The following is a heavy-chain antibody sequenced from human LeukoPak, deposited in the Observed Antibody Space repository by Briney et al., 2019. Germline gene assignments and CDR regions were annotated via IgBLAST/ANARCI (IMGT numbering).Heavy chain of an antibody. CDR3: VREPSYTGTWWYPDL. D-gene: IGHD1-14*01. J-gene: IGHJ2*01. CDR2: IDPVGNT. CDR1: GFTFSSYD. V-gene: IGHV3-13*01. Sequence: GGSLRLSCAASGFTFSSYDMHWVRQATGKGLEWISAIDPVGNTWYSDSVKGRFTISRENAKSSLFLQMNSLRAADTAVYYCVREPSYTGTWWYPDLWGRGTLVTVSS.